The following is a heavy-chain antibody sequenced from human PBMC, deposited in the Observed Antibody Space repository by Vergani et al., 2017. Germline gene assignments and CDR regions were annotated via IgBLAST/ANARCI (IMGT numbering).Heavy chain of an antibody. CDR3: AREQAIATSFDY. Sequence: QVQLVQSGAEVKKPGASVKVSRKASGYTFTSYYMHWVRQAPGQGLEWMGIINPSGGSTSYAQKFQGRVTMTRDTSTSTVYMELSSLRSEDTAVYYCAREQAIATSFDYWGQGTLVTVSS. CDR1: GYTFTSYY. V-gene: IGHV1-46*03. D-gene: IGHD5-24*01. J-gene: IGHJ4*02. CDR2: INPSGGST.